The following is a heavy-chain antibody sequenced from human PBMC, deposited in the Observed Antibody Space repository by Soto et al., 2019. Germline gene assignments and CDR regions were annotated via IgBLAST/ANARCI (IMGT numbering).Heavy chain of an antibody. D-gene: IGHD3-22*01. CDR2: INTNSGGT. CDR3: AIWYYYDSSGPYAFDI. J-gene: IGHJ3*02. V-gene: IGHV1-2*02. CDR1: GDTFTGNY. Sequence: ASIEVTCKSSGDTFTGNYMRSLRQAHGQWLEWMGWINTNSGGTNYAQKLQGRVTMTTDTSTSTAYMELRSLRSDDTAVYYCAIWYYYDSSGPYAFDIWGQGTMVTVSS.